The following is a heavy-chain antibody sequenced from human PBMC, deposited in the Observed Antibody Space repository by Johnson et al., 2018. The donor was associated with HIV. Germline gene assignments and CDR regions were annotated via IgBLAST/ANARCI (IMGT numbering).Heavy chain of an antibody. CDR2: ISFAGVKK. Sequence: QVQLVESGGGVVQPGRSLRLSCAASGFSFSSYGMAWVRQAPGKGLAWVTVISFAGVKKYYAASVKGRFTISRDNSKNTLYLQMNSLRAEDTAVYYCAKEDEWLRLGSAFDIWGHGTMVTVSS. D-gene: IGHD5-12*01. CDR3: AKEDEWLRLGSAFDI. V-gene: IGHV3-30*18. CDR1: GFSFSSYG. J-gene: IGHJ3*02.